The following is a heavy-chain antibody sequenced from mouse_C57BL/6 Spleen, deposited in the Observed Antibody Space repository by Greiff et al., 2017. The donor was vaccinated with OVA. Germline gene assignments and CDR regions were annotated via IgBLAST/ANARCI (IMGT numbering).Heavy chain of an antibody. Sequence: QVQLQQSGPELVKPGASVKLSCKASGYTFTSFDINWVKQRPGQGLEWIGWIYPRDGSTKYNEKFKGKATLTVDTSSSTAYMELHSLTSEDSAVYFCASGGVYGSSFTGYFDVWGTGTTVTVSS. J-gene: IGHJ1*03. D-gene: IGHD1-1*01. CDR1: GYTFTSFD. CDR2: IYPRDGST. V-gene: IGHV1-85*01. CDR3: ASGGVYGSSFTGYFDV.